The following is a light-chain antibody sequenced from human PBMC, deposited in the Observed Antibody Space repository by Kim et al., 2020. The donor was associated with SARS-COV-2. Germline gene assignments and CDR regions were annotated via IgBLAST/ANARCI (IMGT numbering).Light chain of an antibody. V-gene: IGKV1-39*01. CDR2: AAI. CDR3: QQTNSIQRT. J-gene: IGKJ1*01. Sequence: DIQMTQSPSSLSASVGDRVTITCRASQIVSSYLNWYQQKPGKAPKLLIYAAINLQGGVPSRFSGSGSGTDFTLTISSLQPEDFAIYYCQQTNSIQRTFGQGTKVDIK. CDR1: QIVSSY.